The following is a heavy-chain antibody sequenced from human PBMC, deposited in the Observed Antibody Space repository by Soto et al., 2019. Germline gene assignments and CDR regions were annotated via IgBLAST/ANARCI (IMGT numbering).Heavy chain of an antibody. CDR1: NDSISNYY. CDR2: IYYSGNT. J-gene: IGHJ3*02. D-gene: IGHD2-2*01. CDR3: ARQPWKFEVGSSTDAFDI. Sequence: QVQLQESGPGLVKPSETLSLTCTVSNDSISNYYWSWIRQPPGKGLEWVGYIYYSGNTNYNPSLKTRVTMSVDTSKKEVYLKLNSVTAADTAMYYCARQPWKFEVGSSTDAFDIGGQGTMVTVSS. V-gene: IGHV4-59*08.